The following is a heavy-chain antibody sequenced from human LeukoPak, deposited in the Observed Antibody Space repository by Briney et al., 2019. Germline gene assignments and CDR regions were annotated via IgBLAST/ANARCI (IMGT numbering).Heavy chain of an antibody. CDR1: GYTFTGYY. D-gene: IGHD6-6*01. J-gene: IGHJ4*02. V-gene: IGHV1-2*02. Sequence: ASVKVSCKASGYTFTGYYMHWVRQAPGQGLEWMGWINPNSGGTNYAQKFQGRVTMTRDTSISTAYMELSRLRSDDTAAYYCARVRGSSSSVFDYWGQGTLVTVSS. CDR3: ARVRGSSSSVFDY. CDR2: INPNSGGT.